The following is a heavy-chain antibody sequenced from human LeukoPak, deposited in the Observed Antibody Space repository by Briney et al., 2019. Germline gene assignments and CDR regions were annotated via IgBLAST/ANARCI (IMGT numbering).Heavy chain of an antibody. Sequence: KTSETLSLTCNVSGGSISSFYLSWIRQPPGKGLEWIGYIYTSGTTKYNPSFRSRLTMSVDTSKSHFSLKVSSVTAADTAVYYCARLGDFWDGRSWFDPWGQGTLVTVSS. D-gene: IGHD3-3*01. CDR2: IYTSGTT. J-gene: IGHJ5*02. CDR1: GGSISSFY. CDR3: ARLGDFWDGRSWFDP. V-gene: IGHV4-4*09.